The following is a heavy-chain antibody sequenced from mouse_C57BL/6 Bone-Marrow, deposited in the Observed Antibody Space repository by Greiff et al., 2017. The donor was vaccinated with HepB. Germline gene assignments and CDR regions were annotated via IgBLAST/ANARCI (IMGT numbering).Heavy chain of an antibody. Sequence: EVKLVDSGGGLVKPGGSLKLSCAASGFTFSSYAMSWVRQTPEKRLEWVATISDGGSYTYYPDNVKGRFTISRDNAKNNLYLQMSHLKSEDTAMYYCARTGTVPFAYWGQGTLVTVSA. V-gene: IGHV5-4*03. J-gene: IGHJ3*01. CDR2: ISDGGSYT. D-gene: IGHD4-1*01. CDR3: ARTGTVPFAY. CDR1: GFTFSSYA.